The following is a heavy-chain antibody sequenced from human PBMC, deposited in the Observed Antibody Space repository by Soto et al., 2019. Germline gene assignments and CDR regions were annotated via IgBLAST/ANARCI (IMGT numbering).Heavy chain of an antibody. D-gene: IGHD6-6*01. CDR1: SGSISSSNW. J-gene: IGHJ5*02. CDR3: ARLPIAARLSWFDP. V-gene: IGHV4-4*02. Sequence: SETLSLTCAVSSGSISSSNWWSWVRQPPGKGLEWIGEIYHSGSTNYNPSLKSRVTISVDKSKNQFSLKLSSVTAADTAVYYCARLPIAARLSWFDPWGQGTLVTVSS. CDR2: IYHSGST.